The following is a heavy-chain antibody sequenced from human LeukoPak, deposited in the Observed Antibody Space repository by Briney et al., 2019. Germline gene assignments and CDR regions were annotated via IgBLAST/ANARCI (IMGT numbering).Heavy chain of an antibody. J-gene: IGHJ4*02. Sequence: GGSLRLSCAASGFTFSNYAMSWIRQAPGKGLEWVSGMGGSDSVTYYAESVKGRFTISRDNSKNTLYLQMNSLRAEDTAVYYCAKWPDYGSGSSLDYWGQGTLVTVSS. CDR2: MGGSDSVT. CDR1: GFTFSNYA. D-gene: IGHD3-10*01. CDR3: AKWPDYGSGSSLDY. V-gene: IGHV3-23*01.